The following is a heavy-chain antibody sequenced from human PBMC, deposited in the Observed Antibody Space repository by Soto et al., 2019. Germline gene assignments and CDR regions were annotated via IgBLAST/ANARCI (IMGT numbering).Heavy chain of an antibody. Sequence: EVQLVETGGGLIQPGGSLRLSCAASGFTVSSNYMSWVRRAPGKGLEWVSVIYSGGSTYYADSVKGRFTISRDNSKNTLYLQMYSLRAEDTAVYYCARVDYDYYYGMDVWGQGTTVTVSS. CDR1: GFTVSSNY. CDR3: ARVDYDYYYGMDV. J-gene: IGHJ6*02. V-gene: IGHV3-53*02. CDR2: IYSGGST.